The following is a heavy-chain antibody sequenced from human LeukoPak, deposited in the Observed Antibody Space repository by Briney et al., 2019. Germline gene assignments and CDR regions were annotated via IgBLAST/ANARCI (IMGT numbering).Heavy chain of an antibody. D-gene: IGHD3-3*01. J-gene: IGHJ5*02. Sequence: PGGSLRLSCAASGFTFSSYSMNWVRQAPGKGLVWVSRINSDGSSTSYADSVKGRFTISRDNAKNTLYLQMNSLRAEDTAVYYCARARRGTVLRFLEWLLPFDPWGQGTLVTVSS. CDR2: INSDGSST. CDR3: ARARRGTVLRFLEWLLPFDP. CDR1: GFTFSSYS. V-gene: IGHV3-74*01.